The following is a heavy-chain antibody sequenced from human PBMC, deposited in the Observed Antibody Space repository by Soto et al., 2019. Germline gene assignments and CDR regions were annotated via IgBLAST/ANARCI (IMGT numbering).Heavy chain of an antibody. V-gene: IGHV3-30*19. CDR1: RFTVKSYG. J-gene: IGHJ6*02. CDR2: ISYDGSNK. CDR3: ARGDYYGMDV. Sequence: RLSFASSRFTVKSYGMHGVLQAPGKRLERESVISYDGSNKYYSDSVKGRFTISGDNSKNTLYLQMNSLRDEDTAVYDCARGDYYGMDVWGQGTTVTVSS.